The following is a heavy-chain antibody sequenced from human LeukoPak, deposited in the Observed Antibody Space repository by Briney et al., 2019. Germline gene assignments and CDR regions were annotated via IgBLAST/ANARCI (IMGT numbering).Heavy chain of an antibody. CDR2: ISYDGSNK. D-gene: IGHD2-2*01. J-gene: IGHJ6*02. Sequence: GGSLRLSCAASGFTFSSYAMHWVRQAPGKGLEWVAVISYDGSNKYYADSVKGRFTISRDNSKNTLYLQMNSLRSDDTAVYYCATDPGEIVPAAKGPRGDYCYGMDVWGQGTTVTVSS. V-gene: IGHV3-30-3*01. CDR3: ATDPGEIVPAAKGPRGDYCYGMDV. CDR1: GFTFSSYA.